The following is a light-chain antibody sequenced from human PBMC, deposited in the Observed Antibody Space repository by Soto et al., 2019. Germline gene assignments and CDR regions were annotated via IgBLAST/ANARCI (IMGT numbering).Light chain of an antibody. J-gene: IGKJ1*01. CDR2: DAS. CDR3: QQRSNWPGT. Sequence: EIVLTQSPATLSLSPGERATLSCRASQSVSSYLAWYQQKPGQAPRLLIYDASNRATGIPARFSGSGSGTDFTLTISSLEPEDFAVYHCQQRSNWPGTFGQGTKVDI. V-gene: IGKV3-11*01. CDR1: QSVSSY.